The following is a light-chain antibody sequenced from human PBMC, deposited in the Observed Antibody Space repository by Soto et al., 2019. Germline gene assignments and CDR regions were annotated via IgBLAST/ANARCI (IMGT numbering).Light chain of an antibody. V-gene: IGKV3-11*01. CDR3: QQRSNWPLLT. CDR1: QSVGSNY. Sequence: EIVLTQSPGTLSLSPGERATLSCRASQSVGSNYLAWYQQKPAQAPRLLIYDASNRATGIPARFSGSGSGTDFTLTISSLEPEDFAVYYCQQRSNWPLLTFGGGTKVEIK. CDR2: DAS. J-gene: IGKJ4*01.